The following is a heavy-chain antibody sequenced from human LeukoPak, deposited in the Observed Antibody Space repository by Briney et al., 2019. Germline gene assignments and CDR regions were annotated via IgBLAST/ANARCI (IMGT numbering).Heavy chain of an antibody. CDR1: GFNFDRYT. CDR2: AGWAGGTT. V-gene: IGHV3-43*01. CDR3: AKELDTMFFDY. Sequence: GGSLRLSCATSGFNFDRYTIHWVRQAPGKGLEWVSLAGWAGGTTFYSDFVRGRFTISRDSGRKSVYLQMNSLTTDDTAFYFCAKELDTMFFDYWGQGALVTVSS. D-gene: IGHD3-10*02. J-gene: IGHJ4*02.